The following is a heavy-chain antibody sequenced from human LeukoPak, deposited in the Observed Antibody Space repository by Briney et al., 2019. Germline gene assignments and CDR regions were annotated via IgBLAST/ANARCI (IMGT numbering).Heavy chain of an antibody. V-gene: IGHV4-59*01. CDR3: AREKNDFWSGYYDHDAFDI. Sequence: SQTLSLTCTVSGGSISSYYWSWIRQPPGKGLEWIGYIYYSGSTNYNPSPKSRVTISVDTSKNQFSLKLSSVTAADTAVYYCAREKNDFWSGYYDHDAFDIWGQGTMVTVSS. CDR1: GGSISSYY. D-gene: IGHD3-3*01. CDR2: IYYSGST. J-gene: IGHJ3*02.